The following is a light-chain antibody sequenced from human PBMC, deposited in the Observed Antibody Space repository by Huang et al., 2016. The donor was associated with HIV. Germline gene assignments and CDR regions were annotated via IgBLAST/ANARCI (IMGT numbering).Light chain of an antibody. CDR2: DAS. Sequence: EIVLTQSPATLSLSPGERATLSCRASQSVSRHLAWYQQKPGQAPRLLIYDASNRATGIPARFSGSGSGTDSNITINSLEPEDFAVYYCQRRSNWPPSYTVGQGTKLEIK. V-gene: IGKV3-11*01. CDR3: QRRSNWPPSYT. CDR1: QSVSRH. J-gene: IGKJ2*01.